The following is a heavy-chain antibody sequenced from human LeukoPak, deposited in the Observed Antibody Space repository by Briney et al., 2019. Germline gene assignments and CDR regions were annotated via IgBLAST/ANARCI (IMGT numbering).Heavy chain of an antibody. CDR3: ARDEESGSYSY. CDR2: ISSSCSTI. J-gene: IGHJ4*02. CDR1: VFTFSDTW. V-gene: IGHV3-48*04. D-gene: IGHD1-26*01. Sequence: GGSLRLSCAASVFTFSDTWMHWVRQAPGKGLEWVSYISSSCSTIYYADSVKGRFTISRDNAKNSLYLQMNSLRAEDTAVYYWARDEESGSYSYWGQGTLVTVTS.